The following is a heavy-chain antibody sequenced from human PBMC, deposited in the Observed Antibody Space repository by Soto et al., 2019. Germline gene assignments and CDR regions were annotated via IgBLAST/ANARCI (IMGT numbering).Heavy chain of an antibody. V-gene: IGHV3-30-3*01. D-gene: IGHD6-6*01. Sequence: PGGSLRLSCAASGFTFSSYAMHWVRQAPGKGLEWVAVISYDGSNKYYADNVKGRFTIFRDNSKNTLYLQMNSLRAEDTAVYYCARDKIAARRWVYYYGMDVWGQGTTVTVSS. J-gene: IGHJ6*02. CDR3: ARDKIAARRWVYYYGMDV. CDR2: ISYDGSNK. CDR1: GFTFSSYA.